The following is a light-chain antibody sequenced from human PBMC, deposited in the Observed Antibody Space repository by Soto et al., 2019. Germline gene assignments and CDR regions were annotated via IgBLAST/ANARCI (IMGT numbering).Light chain of an antibody. Sequence: QSVLTQPPSASGTPGQPVTISCSGTTSNIGTNYVRWYQQVPGTAPKVLIYNNHERPSGVPDRFSGSKSGTSASLVISGLQSDDEADYYCAAWDGNVRLFGGGTKLTVL. CDR3: AAWDGNVRL. CDR2: NNH. CDR1: TSNIGTNY. V-gene: IGLV1-44*01. J-gene: IGLJ3*02.